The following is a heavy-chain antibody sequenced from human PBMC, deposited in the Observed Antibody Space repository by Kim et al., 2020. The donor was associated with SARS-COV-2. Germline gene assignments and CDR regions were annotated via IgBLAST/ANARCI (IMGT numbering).Heavy chain of an antibody. V-gene: IGHV1-3*01. CDR1: GYTFTSYA. Sequence: ASVKVSCKASGYTFTSYAMHWVRQAPGQRLEWMGWINAGNGNTKYSQKFQGRVTITRDTSASTAYMELSSLRSEDTAVYYCATHDASHWSNWNDDYYGMDVWGQGTTVTVSS. D-gene: IGHD1-1*01. CDR2: INAGNGNT. CDR3: ATHDASHWSNWNDDYYGMDV. J-gene: IGHJ6*02.